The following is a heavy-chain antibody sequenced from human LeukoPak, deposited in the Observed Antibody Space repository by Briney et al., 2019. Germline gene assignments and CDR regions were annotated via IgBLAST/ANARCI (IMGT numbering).Heavy chain of an antibody. CDR2: ISAYNGNT. Sequence: ASVKVSCKASGYTITSYGISWVRQAPGQGLEWMGWISAYNGNTNYAQKLQGRVTMTTDTSTSTAYMELRSLRSDDTAVYYCARDFLGYCTNGVCSSQDYWGQGTLVTVSS. V-gene: IGHV1-18*01. J-gene: IGHJ4*02. D-gene: IGHD2-8*01. CDR3: ARDFLGYCTNGVCSSQDY. CDR1: GYTITSYG.